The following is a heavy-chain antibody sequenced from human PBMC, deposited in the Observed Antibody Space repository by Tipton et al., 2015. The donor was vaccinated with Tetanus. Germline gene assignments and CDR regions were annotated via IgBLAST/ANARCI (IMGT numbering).Heavy chain of an antibody. CDR2: IYYSGST. D-gene: IGHD6-19*01. Sequence: TLSLTCTVSGASISSGGYFWNWIRHHPGKGLEWIGYIYYSGSTYYNPSLKSRVAISVDTSKNQFFLNMTSVTAADTAVYYCAMLPKHWLAHRGAPWGQGIQVTVSS. V-gene: IGHV4-31*03. CDR3: AMLPKHWLAHRGAP. J-gene: IGHJ5*02. CDR1: GASISSGGYF.